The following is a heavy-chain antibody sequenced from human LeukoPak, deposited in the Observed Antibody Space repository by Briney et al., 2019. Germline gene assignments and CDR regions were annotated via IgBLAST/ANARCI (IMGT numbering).Heavy chain of an antibody. CDR1: GDSVSSKNGA. CDR3: ARDMGTTGWYTFDY. D-gene: IGHD6-19*01. V-gene: IGHV6-1*01. J-gene: IGHJ4*02. Sequence: SQTLSLTCAISGDSVSSKNGAWNWIRQSPSRGLEWLGRTYYRSKWYNDYAEFIQSRITINLNTSKNQFSLQLNSVTPEDTAVYFCARDMGTTGWYTFDYWGQGTLVTVSS. CDR2: TYYRSKWYN.